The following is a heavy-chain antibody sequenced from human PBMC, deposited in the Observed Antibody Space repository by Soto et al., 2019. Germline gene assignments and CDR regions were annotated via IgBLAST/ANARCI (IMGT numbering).Heavy chain of an antibody. Sequence: EVQLLESGGGLVQPGGSLRLSCVASGIEFSNYAMSWVRQAPGKGLEWVSISSASGRSRYHADSVKGRFTISTDNYKHTQYMDMTTLIAEDTDVYYCAKDGNWLDVYIDVRGQGT. CDR1: GIEFSNYA. V-gene: IGHV3-23*01. J-gene: IGHJ1*01. D-gene: IGHD3-9*01. CDR3: AKDGNWLDVYIDV. CDR2: SSASGRSR.